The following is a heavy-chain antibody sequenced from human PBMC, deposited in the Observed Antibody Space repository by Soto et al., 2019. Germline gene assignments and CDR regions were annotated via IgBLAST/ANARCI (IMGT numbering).Heavy chain of an antibody. Sequence: GGSLRLSCAASGFTFSSYAMGWVRQAQGPGREWVSAIRGSGGSPYYAESVKGRFTISRDNSKNTLYLQFTSMRPDDRAVHYYAKRRGSRAAYYYGMDVWGQGTTVTVSS. V-gene: IGHV3-23*01. CDR3: AKRRGSRAAYYYGMDV. CDR1: GFTFSSYA. D-gene: IGHD1-26*01. J-gene: IGHJ6*02. CDR2: IRGSGGSP.